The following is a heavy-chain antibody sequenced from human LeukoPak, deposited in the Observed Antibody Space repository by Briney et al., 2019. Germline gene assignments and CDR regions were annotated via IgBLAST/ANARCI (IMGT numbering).Heavy chain of an antibody. CDR1: GFTFSSYS. Sequence: GGSLRLSCAASGFTFSSYSMNWVRQAPGKGLEWLSYISSTNSIIHYADSVKGRFTISRDNAKNSLYLQMNSLRAEDTAVYYCAREFRSVGGWCDPWGQGTLVTVSS. D-gene: IGHD2-15*01. J-gene: IGHJ5*02. CDR2: ISSTNSII. V-gene: IGHV3-48*04. CDR3: AREFRSVGGWCDP.